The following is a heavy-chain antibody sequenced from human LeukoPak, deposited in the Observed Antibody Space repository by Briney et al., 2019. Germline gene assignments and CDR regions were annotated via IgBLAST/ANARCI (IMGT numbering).Heavy chain of an antibody. J-gene: IGHJ6*02. D-gene: IGHD3-10*01. CDR3: ARVGGQLLWFGELYYYYGMDV. CDR1: GYTFTSYY. Sequence: ASVKVSCKASGYTFTSYYMHWVRQAPGQGLEWMGIINPSGGSTSYAQKFQGRVTMTTDTSTSTAYMELRSLRSDDTAVYYCARVGGQLLWFGELYYYYGMDVWGQGTTVTVSS. CDR2: INPSGGST. V-gene: IGHV1-46*01.